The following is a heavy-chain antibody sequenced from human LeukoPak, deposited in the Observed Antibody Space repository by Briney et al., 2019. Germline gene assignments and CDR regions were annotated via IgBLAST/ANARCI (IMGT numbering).Heavy chain of an antibody. Sequence: GASVKVSCKTSGYTFTGSYLHWLRQVPGQGLEWLGGTNPSTGGTKSAQQFEGRVTMTRDTSNTTGYLELRSLRLDDTATYYCARGGAFCSITTCHEFDHWGQGTLVIVSS. J-gene: IGHJ4*02. V-gene: IGHV1-2*02. CDR2: TNPSTGGT. CDR1: GYTFTGSY. CDR3: ARGGAFCSITTCHEFDH. D-gene: IGHD2-2*01.